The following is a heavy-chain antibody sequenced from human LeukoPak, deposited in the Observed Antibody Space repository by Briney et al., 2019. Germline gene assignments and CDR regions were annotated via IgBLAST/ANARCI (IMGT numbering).Heavy chain of an antibody. Sequence: GGSLRLSCAASGFTFSDYWMSWVRQAPGKGLEWVANIKQHGTEKYYVDSVKGRFTISRDNAKNSLFLQMNSLRAEDTAVYYCAREVGATTFWFDPWGQGTLVTVSS. CDR1: GFTFSDYW. D-gene: IGHD1-26*01. V-gene: IGHV3-7*01. CDR3: AREVGATTFWFDP. CDR2: IKQHGTEK. J-gene: IGHJ5*02.